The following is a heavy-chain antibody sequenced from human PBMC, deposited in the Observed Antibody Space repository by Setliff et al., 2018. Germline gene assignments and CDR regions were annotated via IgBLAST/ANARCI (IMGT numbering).Heavy chain of an antibody. CDR3: ARGTDYHGSGSYWAKDV. J-gene: IGHJ6*04. V-gene: IGHV1-2*02. Sequence: ASVKVSCKTSAYSFSGYYMHWMRQAPGQGLEWMGWIDPNSGGTNFPQTFQGRVTMTRDTSITTVYMDLGRLRSDDTAVYYCARGTDYHGSGSYWAKDVWGKGTTVTVSS. CDR2: IDPNSGGT. D-gene: IGHD3-10*01. CDR1: AYSFSGYY.